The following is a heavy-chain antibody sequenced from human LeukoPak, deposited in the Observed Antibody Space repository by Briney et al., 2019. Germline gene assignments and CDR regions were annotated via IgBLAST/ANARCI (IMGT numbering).Heavy chain of an antibody. J-gene: IGHJ4*02. D-gene: IGHD2-2*01. Sequence: GASVKVSCKASGGTFISYAISWVRQAPGQGPEWMGGIIPIFGTANYAQKFQGRVTITADESTSTAYMELSSLRSEDTAVYYCARAPSYCSSTSCYVGGFDYWGQGTLVTVSS. V-gene: IGHV1-69*13. CDR1: GGTFISYA. CDR2: IIPIFGTA. CDR3: ARAPSYCSSTSCYVGGFDY.